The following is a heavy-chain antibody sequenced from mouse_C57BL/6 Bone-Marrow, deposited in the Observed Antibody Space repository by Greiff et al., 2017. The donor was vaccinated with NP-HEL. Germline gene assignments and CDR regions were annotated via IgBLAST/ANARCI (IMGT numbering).Heavy chain of an antibody. V-gene: IGHV1-76*01. J-gene: IGHJ1*03. D-gene: IGHD1-1*01. CDR3: ARDYGSSYYWYFDV. CDR1: GYTFTDYY. Sequence: QVQLQQSGAELVRPGASVKLSCKASGYTFTDYYINWVKQRPGQGLEWIARIYPGSGNTYYNEKFKGKATLTAEKSSSTAYMQLSSLTSEDSAVYCCARDYGSSYYWYFDVWGTGTTVTVSS. CDR2: IYPGSGNT.